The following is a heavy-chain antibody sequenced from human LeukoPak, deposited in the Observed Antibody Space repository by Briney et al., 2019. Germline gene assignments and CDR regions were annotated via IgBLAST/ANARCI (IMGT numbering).Heavy chain of an antibody. J-gene: IGHJ4*02. Sequence: SETLSLTCTVSGGSISSSSYYWGWIRQPPGKGLEWIGSIYYSGSTYYNPSLKSRVTISVDTSKNQFSLKLSSVTAADTAVYYCARVRRWLPVDYWGQGTLVTVSS. CDR3: ARVRRWLPVDY. D-gene: IGHD5-24*01. CDR1: GGSISSSSYY. CDR2: IYYSGST. V-gene: IGHV4-39*07.